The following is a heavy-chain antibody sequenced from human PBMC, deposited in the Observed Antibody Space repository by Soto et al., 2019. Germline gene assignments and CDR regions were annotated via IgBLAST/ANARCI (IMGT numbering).Heavy chain of an antibody. CDR2: IWYDGSNK. V-gene: IGHV3-33*01. CDR3: AREKRVTMIVGHYYYGMDV. J-gene: IGHJ6*02. D-gene: IGHD3-22*01. CDR1: GFTFSSYG. Sequence: AGGSLRLSCAASGFTFSSYGMHWVRQAPGKGLEWVAVIWYDGSNKYYADSVKGRFTISRDNSKNTLYLQMNSLRAEDTAVYYCAREKRVTMIVGHYYYGMDVWGQGTTVTVS.